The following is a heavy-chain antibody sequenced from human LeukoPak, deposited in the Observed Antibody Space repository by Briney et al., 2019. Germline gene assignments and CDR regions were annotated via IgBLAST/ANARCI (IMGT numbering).Heavy chain of an antibody. CDR1: GGSISSSSYY. Sequence: SETLSLTCTVSGGSISSSSYYWGWIRQPPGKGLEWIGSMYYSGSTYYNPSLKSRVTISVGTSKNQFFLKLSSVTAADTAVYYCASENIMITFGGVIAPFDYWGQGTLVTVSS. J-gene: IGHJ4*02. V-gene: IGHV4-39*07. CDR3: ASENIMITFGGVIAPFDY. D-gene: IGHD3-16*01. CDR2: MYYSGST.